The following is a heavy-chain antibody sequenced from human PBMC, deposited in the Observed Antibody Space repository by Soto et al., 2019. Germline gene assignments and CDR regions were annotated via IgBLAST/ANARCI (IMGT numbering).Heavy chain of an antibody. V-gene: IGHV4-34*01. CDR1: GGSFSGYY. Sequence: SETLSLTCAVYGGSFSGYYWSWIRQPPGKGLEWIGEINHSGSTNYNPSLKSRVTISVDTSKNQFSPKLSSVTAADTAVYYCARGRGTVKYYYYYYGMDVWGQGTTVTVSS. J-gene: IGHJ6*02. CDR2: INHSGST. CDR3: ARGRGTVKYYYYYYGMDV. D-gene: IGHD4-17*01.